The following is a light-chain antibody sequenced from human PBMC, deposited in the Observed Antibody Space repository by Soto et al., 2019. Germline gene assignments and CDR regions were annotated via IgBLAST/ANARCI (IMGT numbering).Light chain of an antibody. V-gene: IGLV7-43*01. CDR3: LLYRGRALV. CDR1: TXAVTSDYY. Sequence: QTVVTQEPXXTXXXGXXXTXXXXXNTXAVTSDYYPNWFQQKPGQAPRXXIYGITNKHSWTPARXXGSLLGGKAALTLSDVQPEDEADYYCLLYRGRALVFGGGTKLTVL. CDR2: GIT. J-gene: IGLJ3*02.